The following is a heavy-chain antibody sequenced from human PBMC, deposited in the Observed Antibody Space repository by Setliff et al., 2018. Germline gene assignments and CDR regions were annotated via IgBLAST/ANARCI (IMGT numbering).Heavy chain of an antibody. V-gene: IGHV3-7*01. Sequence: GGSLRFSCAASGFTFSSYWMSWVRQAPGKGLEWVANIKQDGSEKYYVDSVKGRFTISRDNAKNSLYLQMNSLRAEDTAVYYCAREGDVGYSYGFGYFDYWGQGTLVTVSS. CDR3: AREGDVGYSYGFGYFDY. CDR1: GFTFSSYW. D-gene: IGHD5-18*01. CDR2: IKQDGSEK. J-gene: IGHJ4*02.